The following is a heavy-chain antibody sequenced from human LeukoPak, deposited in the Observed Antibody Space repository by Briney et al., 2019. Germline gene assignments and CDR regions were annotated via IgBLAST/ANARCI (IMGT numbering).Heavy chain of an antibody. CDR2: ISWNSGSI. D-gene: IGHD6-19*01. CDR3: AKSQWLVPDDAFDI. CDR1: GFTFDDYA. Sequence: PGRSLRLSCAASGFTFDDYAMHWVRQAPGEGLEWVSGISWNSGSIGYADSVKGRFTISRDNAKNSLYLQMNSLRAEDMALYYCAKSQWLVPDDAFDIWGQGTMVTVSS. V-gene: IGHV3-9*03. J-gene: IGHJ3*02.